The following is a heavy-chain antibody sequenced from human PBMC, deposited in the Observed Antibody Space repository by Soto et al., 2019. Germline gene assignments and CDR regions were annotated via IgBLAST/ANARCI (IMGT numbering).Heavy chain of an antibody. D-gene: IGHD3-9*01. CDR3: AGGTSGLVIHY. CDR1: GGSMRSNNR. J-gene: IGHJ4*02. Sequence: SETLSLTCAVSGGSMRSNNRWSWVRQPPGKGLEWIGEIFHSGSTNYNPSLKTRVTISVDKSKNQFSLKLSSVTAADTAVYYCAGGTSGLVIHYWGQGTLVTVSS. V-gene: IGHV4-4*02. CDR2: IFHSGST.